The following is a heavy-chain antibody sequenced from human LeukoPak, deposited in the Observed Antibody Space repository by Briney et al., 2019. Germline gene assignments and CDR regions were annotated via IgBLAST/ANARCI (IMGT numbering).Heavy chain of an antibody. CDR3: ARSVDYDSSGYYYYYMDV. Sequence: PSQTLSLTCTVSGGSISSGDYYWSWIRQPPGKGLEWIGYIYYSGSTYYNPSLKSRVTISVDTSKNQLSLKLSSVTAADTAVYYCARSVDYDSSGYYYYYMDVWGKGTTVTVSS. D-gene: IGHD3-22*01. J-gene: IGHJ6*03. CDR2: IYYSGST. V-gene: IGHV4-30-4*08. CDR1: GGSISSGDYY.